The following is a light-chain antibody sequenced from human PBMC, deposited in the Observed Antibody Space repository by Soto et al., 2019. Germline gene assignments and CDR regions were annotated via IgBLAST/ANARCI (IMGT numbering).Light chain of an antibody. Sequence: EIVLTHSPCTLSLSPGERATLSCRASHSVSSSSLAWYQQQPGQAPRLLIYGAASRATGIPDRFSGSGSGTDFTLTISSREPEDFAVYYCQQYSSSPPTWTFGQGTKVDIK. CDR1: HSVSSSS. CDR2: GAA. J-gene: IGKJ1*01. V-gene: IGKV3-20*01. CDR3: QQYSSSPPTWT.